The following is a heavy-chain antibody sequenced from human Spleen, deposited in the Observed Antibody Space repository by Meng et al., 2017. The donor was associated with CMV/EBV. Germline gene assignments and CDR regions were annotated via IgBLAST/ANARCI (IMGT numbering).Heavy chain of an antibody. CDR3: ARDRITMIVVVITTGRDAFDI. V-gene: IGHV1-2*02. D-gene: IGHD3-22*01. Sequence: ASVKVSCKASGYTFTGYYMYWVRQAPGQGLEWMGWINSNSGGTNYAQKFQGRVTMTRDTSISTAYMELSRLRSDDTAVYYCARDRITMIVVVITTGRDAFDIWGQGTMVTVSS. CDR1: GYTFTGYY. J-gene: IGHJ3*02. CDR2: INSNSGGT.